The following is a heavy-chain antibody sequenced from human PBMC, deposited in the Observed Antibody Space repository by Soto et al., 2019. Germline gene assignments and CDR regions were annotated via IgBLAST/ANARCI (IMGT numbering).Heavy chain of an antibody. D-gene: IGHD3-3*01. CDR2: IYYTGST. V-gene: IGHV4-31*03. CDR1: GGPISSGGFY. Sequence: SETLSLTCTISGGPISSGGFYWSWIRHHPGKGLEWIAYIYYTGSTYYNPSLKSRVTMSVDTSKNQFSLKLSSVTAADTAVYYCARIMPIPGVVRYYMDVWGKGTTVTVSS. J-gene: IGHJ6*03. CDR3: ARIMPIPGVVRYYMDV.